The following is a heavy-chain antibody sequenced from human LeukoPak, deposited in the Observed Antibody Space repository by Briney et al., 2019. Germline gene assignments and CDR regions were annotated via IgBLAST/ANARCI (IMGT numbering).Heavy chain of an antibody. CDR1: GGSISSYY. D-gene: IGHD6-19*01. CDR2: IYYSGST. V-gene: IGHV4-59*01. J-gene: IGHJ5*02. Sequence: SETLSLTCTVSGGSISSYYWSWIRQPPGKGLEWIGYIYYSGSTNYNPSLKNRVTISVDTSKNQFSLKLSSVTAADTAVYYCARQPGYSSGWYHWGQGTLVTVSS. CDR3: ARQPGYSSGWYH.